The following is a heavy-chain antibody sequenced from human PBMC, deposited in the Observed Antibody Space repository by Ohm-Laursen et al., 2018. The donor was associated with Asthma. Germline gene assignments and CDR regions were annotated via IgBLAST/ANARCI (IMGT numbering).Heavy chain of an antibody. Sequence: SLRLSCTASGFTFSSYGMHWVRQAPGKGLEWVAVISYDGRIKYYADSVKGRFTISRDNSKNTLYLQMNSLRAEDTAVYYCARRGGSYTPLYYGMDVWGQGTTVTVSS. J-gene: IGHJ6*02. CDR3: ARRGGSYTPLYYGMDV. D-gene: IGHD1-26*01. CDR2: ISYDGRIK. V-gene: IGHV3-30*03. CDR1: GFTFSSYG.